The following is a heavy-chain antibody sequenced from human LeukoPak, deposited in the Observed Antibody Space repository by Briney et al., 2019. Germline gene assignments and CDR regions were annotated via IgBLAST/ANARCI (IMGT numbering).Heavy chain of an antibody. V-gene: IGHV1-18*01. CDR3: ARDVTIFGVVDYYYYYMDV. CDR2: ISAYNGNT. Sequence: ASVKVSCKASGYTFTSYDINWVRQATGQGLEWMGWISAYNGNTNYAQKLQGRVTMTTDTSTSTAYMELRSLRSDDTAVYYCARDVTIFGVVDYYYYYMDVWGKGTTVTVSS. CDR1: GYTFTSYD. J-gene: IGHJ6*03. D-gene: IGHD3-3*01.